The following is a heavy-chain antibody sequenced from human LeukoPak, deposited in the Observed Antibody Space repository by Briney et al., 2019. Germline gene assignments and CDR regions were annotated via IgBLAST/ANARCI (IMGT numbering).Heavy chain of an antibody. CDR2: IWYDGSNK. Sequence: GGSLRLSCAASGFTFSSYGMHWVRQAPGKGLEWVAVIWYDGSNKYYADSVKGRFTISRDNSKNTLYLQMNSLRAEDTAVYYCARDYSSSWYSEDYFDYWGQGTLVTVSS. D-gene: IGHD6-13*01. J-gene: IGHJ4*02. V-gene: IGHV3-33*08. CDR3: ARDYSSSWYSEDYFDY. CDR1: GFTFSSYG.